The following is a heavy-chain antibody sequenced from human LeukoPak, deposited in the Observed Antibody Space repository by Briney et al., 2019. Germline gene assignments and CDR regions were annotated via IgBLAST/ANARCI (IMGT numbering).Heavy chain of an antibody. J-gene: IGHJ6*02. CDR3: ASSWGDSYYYYGMDV. CDR2: TYYRSKWYS. Sequence: SQTLSLTCVISGDSVSSNSAAWNWIRQSPSRGLEWLGRTYYRSKWYSYSAVSVKSRIIINPDTSKNQFSLQLNSVTPEDTAVYYCASSWGDSYYYYGMDVWGQGTTVTVSS. V-gene: IGHV6-1*01. D-gene: IGHD3-16*01. CDR1: GDSVSSNSAA.